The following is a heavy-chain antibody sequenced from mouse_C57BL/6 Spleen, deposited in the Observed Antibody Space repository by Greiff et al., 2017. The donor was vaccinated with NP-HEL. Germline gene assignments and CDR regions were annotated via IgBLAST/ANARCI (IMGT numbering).Heavy chain of an antibody. V-gene: IGHV7-1*01. CDR2: SRNKANDYTT. D-gene: IGHD1-1*01. J-gene: IGHJ4*01. Sequence: EVNVVESGGGLVQSGRSLRLSCATSGFTFSDFYMEWVRQAPGKGLEWIAASRNKANDYTTEYSASVKGRFIVSRDTSQSILYLQMNALRAEDTAIYYCARDSGPLFITSMDYWGQGTSVTVSS. CDR1: GFTFSDFY. CDR3: ARDSGPLFITSMDY.